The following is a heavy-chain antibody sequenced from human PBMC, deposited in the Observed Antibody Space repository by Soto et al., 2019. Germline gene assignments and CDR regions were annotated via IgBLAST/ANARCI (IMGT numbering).Heavy chain of an antibody. CDR2: INHSGST. CDR1: GGSFSGYY. Sequence: SETLSLTCAVYGGSFSGYYWSWIRQPPGKGLEWIGEINHSGSTNYNPSLKSRVTISVDTSKNQFSLKLSSVTAADTAVYYCARGSLYYHYVMDFWGQGSTVTVSS. J-gene: IGHJ6*02. V-gene: IGHV4-34*01. CDR3: ARGSLYYHYVMDF.